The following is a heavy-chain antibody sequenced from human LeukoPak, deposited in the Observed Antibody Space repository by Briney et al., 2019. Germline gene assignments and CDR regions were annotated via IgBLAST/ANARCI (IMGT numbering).Heavy chain of an antibody. J-gene: IGHJ4*02. CDR2: INQDGSGK. CDR1: GFTYSSYW. CDR3: ARDGRGGYLDS. V-gene: IGHV3-7*01. Sequence: GGSLRLPCAASGFTYSSYWMSWVRQAPGKGPEWVANINQDGSGKYYVDSVKGRFTISRDNAKNSLYFQMNSLRAEDTGVYYCARDGRGGYLDSWGQGTLVIVSS. D-gene: IGHD2-15*01.